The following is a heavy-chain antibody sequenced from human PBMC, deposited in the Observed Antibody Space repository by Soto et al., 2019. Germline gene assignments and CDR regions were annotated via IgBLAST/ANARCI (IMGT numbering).Heavy chain of an antibody. CDR1: GDSISSYY. Sequence: SETLSLTCAVSGDSISSYYCMWIRQPPGKGLESIGYLYYGRSANYNPSLKSRVTISVDTSKNQFSLKLSSVTAEDTAVYYCARDGTTVYYFDYWGQGTLVTVSS. D-gene: IGHD4-17*01. CDR3: ARDGTTVYYFDY. V-gene: IGHV4-59*12. J-gene: IGHJ4*02. CDR2: LYYGRSA.